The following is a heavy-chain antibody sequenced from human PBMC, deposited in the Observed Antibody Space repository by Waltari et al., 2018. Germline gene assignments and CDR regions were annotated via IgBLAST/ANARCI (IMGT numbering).Heavy chain of an antibody. Sequence: QLQLQESGPGLVKPSETLSLTCTVSGGSISSSSYYWGWIRQPPGKGLAWIGSIYYSGSTYYNPSLKSRVTMTEDTSTDTAYRELSSLRSEDTAVYYCASHPIVGATAYAFDIWGQGTMVTVSS. CDR2: IYYSGST. J-gene: IGHJ3*02. D-gene: IGHD1-26*01. CDR3: ASHPIVGATAYAFDI. V-gene: IGHV4-39*07. CDR1: GGSISSSSYY.